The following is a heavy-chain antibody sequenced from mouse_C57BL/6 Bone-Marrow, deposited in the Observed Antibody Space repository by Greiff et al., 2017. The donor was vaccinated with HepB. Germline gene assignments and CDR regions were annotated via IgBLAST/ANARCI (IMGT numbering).Heavy chain of an antibody. CDR3: ARKNYYGSSVWFAY. D-gene: IGHD1-1*01. V-gene: IGHV1-61*01. CDR2: IYPSDSET. J-gene: IGHJ3*01. Sequence: QVQLQQPGAELVRPGSSVKLSCKASGYTFTSYWMDWVKQRTGQGLEWIGNIYPSDSETHYNQKFKDKATLTVDKSSSTAYMQLSSLTSEDSAVYYCARKNYYGSSVWFAYWGQGTLVTVSA. CDR1: GYTFTSYW.